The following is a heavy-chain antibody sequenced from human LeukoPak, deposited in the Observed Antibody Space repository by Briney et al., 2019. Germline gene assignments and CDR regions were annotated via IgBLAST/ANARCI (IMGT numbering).Heavy chain of an antibody. CDR3: ARRGDILTDYAFDY. CDR1: GGSINSNSHH. D-gene: IGHD3-9*01. CDR2: IYYSGTT. J-gene: IGHJ4*02. V-gene: IGHV4-39*01. Sequence: SETLSLTCSVSGGSINSNSHHWDWIRQAPGKSLEWIGNIYYSGTTSYNPSLKSRVTISVDTSKNQFSLRLSSVTAADTAVYYCARRGDILTDYAFDYWGQGTLVTVSS.